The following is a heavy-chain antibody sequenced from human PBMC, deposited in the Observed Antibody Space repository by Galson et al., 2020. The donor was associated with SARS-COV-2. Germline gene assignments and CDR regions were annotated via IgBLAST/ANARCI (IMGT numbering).Heavy chain of an antibody. Sequence: ASVKVSCKVSGYTLTELSMHWVRQAPGKGLEWMGGFDPEDGETIYAQKFQGRVTMTEDTSTDTAYMELSSLRSEDTAVYYCATSTAMVRSNWFDPWGQGTLVTVSS. CDR2: FDPEDGET. D-gene: IGHD5-18*01. CDR1: GYTLTELS. V-gene: IGHV1-24*01. J-gene: IGHJ5*02. CDR3: ATSTAMVRSNWFDP.